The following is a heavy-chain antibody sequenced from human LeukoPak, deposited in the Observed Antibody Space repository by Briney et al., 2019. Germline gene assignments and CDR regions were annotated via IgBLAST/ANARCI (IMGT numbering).Heavy chain of an antibody. CDR3: ARPRDSSSWTRYYFDY. CDR1: GYTFTSYG. CDR2: ISAYNGNT. V-gene: IGHV1-18*01. Sequence: ASVKVSCKASGYTFTSYGVSWVRQAPGQGLEWMGWISAYNGNTNYAQKLQGRVTMTTDTSTSTAYMELRSLRSDDTAVYYCARPRDSSSWTRYYFDYWGQGTLVTVSS. J-gene: IGHJ4*02. D-gene: IGHD6-13*01.